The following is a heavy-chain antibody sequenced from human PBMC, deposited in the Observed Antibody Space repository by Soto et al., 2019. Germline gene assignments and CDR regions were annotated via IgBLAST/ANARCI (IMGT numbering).Heavy chain of an antibody. CDR3: ARDNGRAVWFGERHWSDFDN. V-gene: IGHV4-59*01. CDR2: SYYIGST. CDR1: GGSISSYY. D-gene: IGHD3-10*01. Sequence: QVQLQESGPGLVKPSETLSLTCTVSGGSISSYYWSWIRQPPGKGLEWIGYSYYIGSTNYNPSLKSRVTKSIDRSKNKFSLKLSSVTAADRAVYYCARDNGRAVWFGERHWSDFDNWGQGTMVTVSS. J-gene: IGHJ3*02.